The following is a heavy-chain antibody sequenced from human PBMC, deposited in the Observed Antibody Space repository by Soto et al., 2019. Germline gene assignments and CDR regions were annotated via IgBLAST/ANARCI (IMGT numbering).Heavy chain of an antibody. J-gene: IGHJ4*02. CDR2: ISWNSGSI. D-gene: IGHD5-12*01. CDR3: AKDRVATITLIDY. V-gene: IGHV3-9*01. Sequence: EVQLVESGGGLVQPGRSLRLSCAASGFTFDDYAMHWVRQAPGKGLEWVSGISWNSGSIGYADSVKGRFTISRDNAKNSLYLQMNSLRAEDTALYYCAKDRVATITLIDYWGQGTLVTVSS. CDR1: GFTFDDYA.